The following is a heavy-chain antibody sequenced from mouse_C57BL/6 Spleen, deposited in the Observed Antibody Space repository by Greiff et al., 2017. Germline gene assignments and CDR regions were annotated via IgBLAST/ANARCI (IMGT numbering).Heavy chain of an antibody. CDR1: GFTFSDYG. V-gene: IGHV5-17*01. CDR3: AIRYEYDDVWYFDV. Sequence: EVKLMESGGGLVKPGGSLKLSCAASGFTFSDYGMHWVRQAPEKGLEWVAYISSGSSTIYYADTVKGRFTISRDNAKNTLFLQMTSLRSEDTAMYYCAIRYEYDDVWYFDVWGTGTTVTVSS. D-gene: IGHD2-4*01. CDR2: ISSGSSTI. J-gene: IGHJ1*03.